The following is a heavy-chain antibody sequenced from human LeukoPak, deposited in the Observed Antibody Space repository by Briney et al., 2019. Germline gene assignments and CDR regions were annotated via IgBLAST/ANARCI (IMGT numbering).Heavy chain of an antibody. V-gene: IGHV4-4*07. Sequence: PSETLSLTCTVSGGSISSYYWSWIRQPAGKGLEWIGRIYTSGSTNYNPSLKSRVTMSVDTSKNQFSLKLSSVTAADTAVYYCARVKGIVVVPAALGGSGWFDPWGQGTLVTVSS. CDR1: GGSISSYY. J-gene: IGHJ5*02. CDR3: ARVKGIVVVPAALGGSGWFDP. CDR2: IYTSGST. D-gene: IGHD2-2*01.